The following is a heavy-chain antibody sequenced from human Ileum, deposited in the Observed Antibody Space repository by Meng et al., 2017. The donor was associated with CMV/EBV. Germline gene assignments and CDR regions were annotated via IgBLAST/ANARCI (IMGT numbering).Heavy chain of an antibody. Sequence: SLKISCAGSGFTFNAHGMHWVRQAPGKGLEWVSGILWDNSNIDYAESVRGRFTVSRDSAKNSLYLQMNSLRPEDTAFYYCVRDTQRRGCDHWGQGTPVTVSS. CDR1: GFTFNAHG. CDR2: ILWDNSNI. CDR3: VRDTQRRGCDH. J-gene: IGHJ4*02. D-gene: IGHD3-16*01. V-gene: IGHV3-9*01.